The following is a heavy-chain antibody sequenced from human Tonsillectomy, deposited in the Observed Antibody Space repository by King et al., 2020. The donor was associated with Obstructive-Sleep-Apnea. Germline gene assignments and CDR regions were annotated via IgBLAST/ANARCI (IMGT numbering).Heavy chain of an antibody. CDR1: GFTFSYAH. CDR2: IKNKAEGGTT. Sequence: VQLVQSGGGLVKPGGSLRLSCAASGFTFSYAHMSWVRQAPGKGLEWVGRIKNKAEGGTTDYVAPVKGRFTISRDDSKNTLYLQINSLKTEDTAVYYCTTELDFGGNLFDYWGQGTLVTVSS. CDR3: TTELDFGGNLFDY. J-gene: IGHJ4*02. V-gene: IGHV3-15*01. D-gene: IGHD4-23*01.